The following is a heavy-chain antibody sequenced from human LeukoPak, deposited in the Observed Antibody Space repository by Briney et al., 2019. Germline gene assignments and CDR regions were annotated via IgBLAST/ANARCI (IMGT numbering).Heavy chain of an antibody. CDR1: GGSFSGYY. D-gene: IGHD6-6*01. CDR2: INHSGST. V-gene: IGHV4-34*01. J-gene: IGHJ5*02. CDR3: ARRRVSSRPSPGARFDP. Sequence: SETLSLTCAVYGGSFSGYYWSWIRQPPGKGLEWIGEINHSGSTNYNPSLKSRVTISVDTSKNQFSLKLSSVTAADTAVYYCARRRVSSRPSPGARFDPWGQGNLVTVSS.